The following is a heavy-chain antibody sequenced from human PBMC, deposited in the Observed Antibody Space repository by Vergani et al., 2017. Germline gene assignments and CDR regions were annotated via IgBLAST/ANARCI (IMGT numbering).Heavy chain of an antibody. Sequence: QVQLVQSGAEVGKPGASAKISCKAYGYPFTAYYIHWVRQAPEQGLEWVGVISPDGFSTFYAQKFQGRVTVTRDTSTSTVYMELTSLRSDDTAVYYCAREPPLTGFFDYWGQGTLVAVSS. J-gene: IGHJ4*02. CDR2: ISPDGFST. CDR3: AREPPLTGFFDY. V-gene: IGHV1-46*03. CDR1: GYPFTAYY. D-gene: IGHD3-9*01.